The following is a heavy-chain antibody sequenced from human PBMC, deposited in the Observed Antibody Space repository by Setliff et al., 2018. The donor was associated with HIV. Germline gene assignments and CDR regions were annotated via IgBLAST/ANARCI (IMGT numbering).Heavy chain of an antibody. J-gene: IGHJ3*02. Sequence: NPGGSLRLSCAASGFTFLDYALNWVRQAPGKGLEWVSSISSSGSYIYYADSVKGRFTISRDHATSALYLQMDSLRAEDTALYYCTRSHSTRDAFDIWGQGTMVTVSS. CDR2: ISSSGSYI. D-gene: IGHD2-2*01. CDR3: TRSHSTRDAFDI. V-gene: IGHV3-21*01. CDR1: GFTFLDYA.